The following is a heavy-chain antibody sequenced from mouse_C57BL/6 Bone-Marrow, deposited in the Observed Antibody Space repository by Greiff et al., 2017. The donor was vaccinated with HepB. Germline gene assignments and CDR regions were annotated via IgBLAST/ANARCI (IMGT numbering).Heavy chain of an antibody. V-gene: IGHV1-59*01. D-gene: IGHD4-1*01. CDR3: STGTRFAY. CDR2: IDPSDSYT. J-gene: IGHJ3*01. CDR1: GYTFTSYW. Sequence: VQLQQPGAELVRPGTSVKLSCKASGYTFTSYWMHWVKQRPGQGLEWIGVIDPSDSYTNYNQKFKGKATLTVDTSSSTAYMQLSSLTSEDSAVYYCSTGTRFAYWGQGTLVTVSA.